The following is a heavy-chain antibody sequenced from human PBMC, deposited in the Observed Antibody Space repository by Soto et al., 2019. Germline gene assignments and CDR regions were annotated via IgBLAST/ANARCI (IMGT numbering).Heavy chain of an antibody. CDR1: GFSLTTSGVG. CDR3: AHRVLRTVFGLVTTTAIYFDF. D-gene: IGHD3-3*01. V-gene: IGHV2-5*02. Sequence: QITSNESGPPQVKPRQPLTLTCTFSGFSLTTSGVGVGWIRQSPGKAPEWLALIYWDDDKRYSPSLKSRLTITKDTSKNQVVLTMADLDPADTATYYCAHRVLRTVFGLVTTTAIYFDFWGQGTPVAVSS. J-gene: IGHJ4*02. CDR2: IYWDDDK.